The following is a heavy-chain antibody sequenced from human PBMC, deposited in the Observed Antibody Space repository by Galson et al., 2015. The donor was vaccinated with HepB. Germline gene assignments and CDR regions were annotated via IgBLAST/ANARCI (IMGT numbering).Heavy chain of an antibody. J-gene: IGHJ4*02. Sequence: SLRLSCAASGFTVSSNYMSWVRQAPGKGLEWVSVLYSGDSTHYADSVKGRFTISRDNSKNTLYLHMNSLRAEDTAVYYCARFNGGKAGVDYWGQGTLVTVSS. CDR3: ARFNGGKAGVDY. CDR2: LYSGDST. D-gene: IGHD2-15*01. CDR1: GFTVSSNY. V-gene: IGHV3-53*01.